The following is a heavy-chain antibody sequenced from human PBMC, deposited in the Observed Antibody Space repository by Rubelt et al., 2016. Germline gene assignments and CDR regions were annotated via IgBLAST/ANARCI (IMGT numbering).Heavy chain of an antibody. J-gene: IGHJ3*02. CDR3: VSRYYDFWSGKGNDAFDI. CDR1: GFTFSSYA. CDR2: ISYDGTNK. D-gene: IGHD3-3*01. V-gene: IGHV3-30*14. Sequence: QVQLVESGGGVVQPGRSLRLSCAASGFTFSSYAMHWVRQAPGKGLGWVAVISYDGTNKYYADSVKGRFTISRDNSKNTLYLQMSSLRAEDTAVYYCVSRYYDFWSGKGNDAFDIWGQGTMVTVSS.